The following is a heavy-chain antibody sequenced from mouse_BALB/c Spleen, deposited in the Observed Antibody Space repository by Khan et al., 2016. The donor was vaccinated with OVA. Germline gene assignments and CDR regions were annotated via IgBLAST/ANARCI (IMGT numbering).Heavy chain of an antibody. CDR1: GYSITSDYA. CDR2: ISYSGNT. Sequence: VQLKQSGPGLVKPSQSLSLTCTVTGYSITSDYAWSWIRQFPGNKLEWMGYISYSGNTKYNQSLKSRISVTRDTSKNQFFLQLNSVTTEDTATNYCERRAGGDFDFWGQGTTLTVSS. J-gene: IGHJ2*01. V-gene: IGHV3-2*02. D-gene: IGHD3-3*01. CDR3: ERRAGGDFDF.